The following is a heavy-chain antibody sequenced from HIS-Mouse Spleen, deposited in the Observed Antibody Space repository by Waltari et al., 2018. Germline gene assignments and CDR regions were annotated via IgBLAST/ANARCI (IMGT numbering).Heavy chain of an antibody. CDR3: AREIPYSSSWYDWYFDL. J-gene: IGHJ2*01. V-gene: IGHV4-39*07. Sequence: QLQLQESGPGLVKPSETLSLTCTVSGGSISISSYYWGWIRQPPGKGLEWIGSIYYSGSTYYNPSLKSRVTISVDTSENQFSLKLSSVTAADTAVYYCAREIPYSSSWYDWYFDLWGRGTLVTVSS. D-gene: IGHD6-13*01. CDR1: GGSISISSYY. CDR2: IYYSGST.